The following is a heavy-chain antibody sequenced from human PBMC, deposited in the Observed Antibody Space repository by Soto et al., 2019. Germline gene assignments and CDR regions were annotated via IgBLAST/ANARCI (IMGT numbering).Heavy chain of an antibody. Sequence: SETLSLTCTVSGGSISSGDYYWSWIRQPPGKGLEWIGYIYYSGSTYYNPSLKSRVTISVDTSKNQFSLKLSSVTAADTAVYYCARDIGEGYDILTGYYYYGMDVWGQGTTVTVSS. CDR1: GGSISSGDYY. V-gene: IGHV4-30-4*01. CDR3: ARDIGEGYDILTGYYYYGMDV. D-gene: IGHD3-9*01. CDR2: IYYSGST. J-gene: IGHJ6*02.